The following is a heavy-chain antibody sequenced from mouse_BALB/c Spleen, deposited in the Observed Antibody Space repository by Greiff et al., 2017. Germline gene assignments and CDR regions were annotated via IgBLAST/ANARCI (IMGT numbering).Heavy chain of an antibody. V-gene: IGHV3-2*02. CDR2: ISYSGST. Sequence: EVQLQQSGPGLVKPSQSLSLSCTVSGYSFTSYYAWYLIRQFPGNNLGWMGNISYSGSTSYNTSLKSRISITRDTSKNQFFLQLNSVTTEDTATYYCACSITAARYFDYWGQGTTLTVSS. D-gene: IGHD1-2*01. CDR1: GYSFTSYYA. CDR3: ACSITAARYFDY. J-gene: IGHJ2*01.